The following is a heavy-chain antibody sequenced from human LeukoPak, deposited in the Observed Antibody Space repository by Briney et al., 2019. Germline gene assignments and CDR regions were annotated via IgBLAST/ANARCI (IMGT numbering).Heavy chain of an antibody. Sequence: GGSLRLSCAASGFTFSSYSMNWVRQAPGKGLGWVSSISSSSSYIYYADSVKGRFTISRDNAKNSLYLQMNSLRAEDTAVYYCAREGVLWFGELGMDVWGQGTTVTVSS. J-gene: IGHJ6*02. CDR2: ISSSSSYI. CDR1: GFTFSSYS. D-gene: IGHD3-10*01. CDR3: AREGVLWFGELGMDV. V-gene: IGHV3-21*01.